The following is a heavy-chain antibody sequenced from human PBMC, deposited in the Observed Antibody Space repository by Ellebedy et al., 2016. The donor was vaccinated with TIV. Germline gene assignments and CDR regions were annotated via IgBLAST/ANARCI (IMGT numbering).Heavy chain of an antibody. CDR3: ARNYDILTGYFDY. V-gene: IGHV3-9*01. D-gene: IGHD3-9*01. CDR1: GFTFDDYA. Sequence: SLKISXAASGFTFDDYAMHWVRQAPGKGLEWVSGISWNSGSIGYADSVKGRFTISRDNAKNSLYLQMNSLRAEDTAVYYCARNYDILTGYFDYWGQGTLVTVSS. CDR2: ISWNSGSI. J-gene: IGHJ4*02.